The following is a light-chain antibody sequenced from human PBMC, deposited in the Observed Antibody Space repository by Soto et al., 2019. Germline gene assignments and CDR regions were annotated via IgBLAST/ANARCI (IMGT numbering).Light chain of an antibody. CDR1: QSISSW. CDR2: DAS. Sequence: DIQMTQSPSTLSASVGDRVTITCRASQSISSWLAWYQQKPGKAPKLLIYDASSLESGVPSRFSGSGSGTEFTLTISSLQPDDFATYYCQQYNNSPLTFGGGTKVDIK. V-gene: IGKV1-5*01. CDR3: QQYNNSPLT. J-gene: IGKJ4*01.